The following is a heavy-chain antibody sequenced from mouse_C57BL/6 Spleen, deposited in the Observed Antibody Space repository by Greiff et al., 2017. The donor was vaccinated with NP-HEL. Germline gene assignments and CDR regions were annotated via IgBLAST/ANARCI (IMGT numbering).Heavy chain of an antibody. CDR2: INPYNGDT. CDR1: GYSFTGYF. J-gene: IGHJ3*01. D-gene: IGHD1-1*02. V-gene: IGHV1-20*01. Sequence: EVKLQQSGPELVKPGDSVKISCKASGYSFTGYFMNWVMQSHGKSLEWIGRINPYNGDTFYNQKFKGKATLTVDKSSSTAHMELRSLTSEDSAVYYCAREGVGYPLAYWGQGTLVTVSA. CDR3: AREGVGYPLAY.